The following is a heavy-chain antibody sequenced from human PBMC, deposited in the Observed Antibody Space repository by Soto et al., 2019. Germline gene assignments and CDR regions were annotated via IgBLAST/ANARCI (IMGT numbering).Heavy chain of an antibody. CDR1: GLNIGSYA. CDR3: AKELHTSSGWSQVIY. V-gene: IGHV3-23*01. CDR2: ISGSGGST. Sequence: GGPKRLSCGASGLNIGSYAMSWISKKTGKGLEWVSAISGSGGSTYYADSVKGRFTISRDNSKNTLYLQMNSLRAEDTAVYYCAKELHTSSGWSQVIYWGQGTLVTVSS. J-gene: IGHJ4*02. D-gene: IGHD6-19*01.